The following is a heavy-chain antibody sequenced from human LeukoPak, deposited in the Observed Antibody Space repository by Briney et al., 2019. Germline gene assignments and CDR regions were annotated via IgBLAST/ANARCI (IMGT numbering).Heavy chain of an antibody. Sequence: SETLSLTCTVSGGSISSYCWSWIRQPPGKGLEWIGYIYYSGSTNYNPSLKSRVTISVDTSKNQFSLKLSSVTAADTAVYYCARRTGYYSGYYYYYYMDVWGKGTTVTISS. CDR3: ARRTGYYSGYYYYYYMDV. D-gene: IGHD3/OR15-3a*01. V-gene: IGHV4-59*01. J-gene: IGHJ6*03. CDR2: IYYSGST. CDR1: GGSISSYC.